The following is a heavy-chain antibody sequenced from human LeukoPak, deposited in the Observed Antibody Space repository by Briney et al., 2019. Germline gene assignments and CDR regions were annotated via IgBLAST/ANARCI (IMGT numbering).Heavy chain of an antibody. J-gene: IGHJ3*02. Sequence: ASVKVSCKASGYTFTSYDINWVRQATGQGLEWMGWMNPNSGNTGYAQKFQGRVTMTRNTSISTAYMELSSLRSEDTAVYYCARVGGSYPIDAFDIWGQGTMVTVSS. V-gene: IGHV1-8*01. CDR3: ARVGGSYPIDAFDI. D-gene: IGHD1-26*01. CDR2: MNPNSGNT. CDR1: GYTFTSYD.